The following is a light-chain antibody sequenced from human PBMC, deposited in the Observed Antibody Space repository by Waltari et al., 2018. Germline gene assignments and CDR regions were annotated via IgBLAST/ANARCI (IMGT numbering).Light chain of an antibody. V-gene: IGLV1-40*01. J-gene: IGLJ6*01. CDR1: SSNIGAPYA. CDR3: QAYDSSLSGSV. Sequence: QSVLTQPPSVSGAPGQRVPISGTGSSSNIGAPYAIHWYQQLPGTAPKLLIYANTKRPSGVPDRFSGSKSGTSASLAITGLQAEDEADYYCQAYDSSLSGSVFGSGTKVTVL. CDR2: ANT.